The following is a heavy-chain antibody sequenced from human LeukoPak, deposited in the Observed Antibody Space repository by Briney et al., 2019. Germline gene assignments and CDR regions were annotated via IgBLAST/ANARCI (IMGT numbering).Heavy chain of an antibody. CDR1: GYTFTSYG. D-gene: IGHD1-7*01. V-gene: IGHV1-18*01. Sequence: SVKVSCKASGYTFTSYGISWVRQAPGQGLEWMGWISAYNGNTNYAQKLQGRVTMTTDTSTSTAYMELRSLRSDDTAMYYCARDSFYWNYGYFDYWGQGTLVTVSS. CDR2: ISAYNGNT. J-gene: IGHJ4*02. CDR3: ARDSFYWNYGYFDY.